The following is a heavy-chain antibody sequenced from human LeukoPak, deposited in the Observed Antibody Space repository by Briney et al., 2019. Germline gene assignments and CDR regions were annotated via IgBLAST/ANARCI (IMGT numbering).Heavy chain of an antibody. CDR3: ARTWIQLWLHSDY. Sequence: SETLSLTCTVSGGSISSGGYYWSWIRQHPGKGLEWIGYIYYSGSTYYHPSLKSRLTISVDTSKNQFSLKLSSVTAADTAVYYCARTWIQLWLHSDYWGEGTLVTVSS. D-gene: IGHD5-18*01. CDR2: IYYSGST. J-gene: IGHJ4*02. V-gene: IGHV4-31*03. CDR1: GGSISSGGYY.